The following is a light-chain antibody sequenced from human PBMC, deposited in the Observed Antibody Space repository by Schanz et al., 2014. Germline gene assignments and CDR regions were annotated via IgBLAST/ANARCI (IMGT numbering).Light chain of an antibody. V-gene: IGLV2-8*01. J-gene: IGLJ1*01. CDR1: SSDVGGYNY. CDR2: DVV. Sequence: QSALTQPASVSGSPGQSITISCTGTSSDVGGYNYVSWYQQHPGKAPKLMIYDVVKRPSGVPDRFSGSKSGNTASLTISGLQAEDEADYYCSSYAGSAHVFGTGTKLT. CDR3: SSYAGSAHV.